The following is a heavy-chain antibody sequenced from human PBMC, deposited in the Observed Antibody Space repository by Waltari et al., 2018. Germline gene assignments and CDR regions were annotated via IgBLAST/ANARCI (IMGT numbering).Heavy chain of an antibody. CDR1: GFTFDDYA. D-gene: IGHD2-2*01. V-gene: IGHV3-9*01. Sequence: VESGGGLVQPGRSLRLSCAASGFTFDDYAMHWVRQAPGKGLEWVSGISWNSGTIDYADSVKGRFTISRDNAKNFLYLQLSSLRAEDTAFYYCVKDSQGYCSSAGCFEGRYFDYRGQGTLVTVSS. J-gene: IGHJ4*02. CDR2: ISWNSGTI. CDR3: VKDSQGYCSSAGCFEGRYFDY.